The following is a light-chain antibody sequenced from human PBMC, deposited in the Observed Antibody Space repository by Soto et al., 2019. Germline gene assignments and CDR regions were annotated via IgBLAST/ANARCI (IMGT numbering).Light chain of an antibody. V-gene: IGLV3-1*01. CDR3: QAWDTSTVV. CDR1: KLGNKY. J-gene: IGLJ2*01. Sequence: SYELTQPPSVSVSPGQTASIICSGDKLGNKYVSWYQQRPGQSPVLVMYQDSKRPSGIPERFSGSNSGNAATLTISGTQAMDEADYYCQAWDTSTVVFGGWTKLTVL. CDR2: QDS.